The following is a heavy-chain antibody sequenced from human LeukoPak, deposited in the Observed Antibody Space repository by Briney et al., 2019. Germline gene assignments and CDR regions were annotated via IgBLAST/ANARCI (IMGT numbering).Heavy chain of an antibody. CDR1: GFTFSSYA. D-gene: IGHD4-17*01. Sequence: GGSLRLSCAASGFTFSSYAMSWVRQAPGKGLEWVSYISSSSSSYIYYADSVKGRFTISRDNAKNSLYLQMNSLRAEDTAVYYCARDPDYGDYRVWFDPWGQGALVTVSS. CDR3: ARDPDYGDYRVWFDP. CDR2: ISSSSSSYI. V-gene: IGHV3-21*05. J-gene: IGHJ5*02.